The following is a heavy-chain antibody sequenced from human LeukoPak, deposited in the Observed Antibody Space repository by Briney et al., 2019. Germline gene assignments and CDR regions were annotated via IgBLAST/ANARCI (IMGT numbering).Heavy chain of an antibody. Sequence: ASVKVSCKSSGFTFTDEYIHWVRQAPGQALEWMGWINPYSGAINYAQKFQGRVTLTRDTSISTADMELSRLTSGDTAVYYCARNPKSQLLLDYWGQGTLVTVSS. CDR1: GFTFTDEY. CDR2: INPYSGAI. J-gene: IGHJ4*02. V-gene: IGHV1-2*02. CDR3: ARNPKSQLLLDY. D-gene: IGHD2-2*01.